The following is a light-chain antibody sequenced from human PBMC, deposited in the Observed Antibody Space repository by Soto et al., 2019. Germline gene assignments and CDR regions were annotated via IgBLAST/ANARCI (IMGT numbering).Light chain of an antibody. CDR2: DVS. Sequence: QSALSEPRSVSGSPGQSLTICCTGSSVAVGGYNYVSWYQHHPGIAPKLMIYDVSKVAAVVPDRFSGSKSGSTASLTISGLQPDDEADYYCCSYAGNYIYVFGSGTKVTDL. J-gene: IGLJ1*01. V-gene: IGLV2-11*01. CDR3: CSYAGNYIYV. CDR1: SVAVGGYNY.